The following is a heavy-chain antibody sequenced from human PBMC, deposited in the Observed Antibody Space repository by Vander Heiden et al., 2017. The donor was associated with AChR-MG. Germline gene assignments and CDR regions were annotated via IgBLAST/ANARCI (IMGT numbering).Heavy chain of an antibody. CDR1: GFPFSSYA. Sequence: EVQLLESGGGLEQPGGSLRLSCAASGFPFSSYAMRGVRQAPGKGLEWVSAISGSGGSTYYADSVKGRFTISRDNSKNTLYLQMNSLRAEDTAVYYCAKGAYYDYVWGSYSGYYFDYWGQGTLVTVSS. D-gene: IGHD3-16*01. J-gene: IGHJ4*02. CDR3: AKGAYYDYVWGSYSGYYFDY. V-gene: IGHV3-23*01. CDR2: ISGSGGST.